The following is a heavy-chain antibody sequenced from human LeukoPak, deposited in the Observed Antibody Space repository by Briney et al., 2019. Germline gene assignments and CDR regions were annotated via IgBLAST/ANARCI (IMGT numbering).Heavy chain of an antibody. CDR1: GGSFSGYY. CDR2: INHSGST. CDR3: ARANTNKYSSSSLCLGA. Sequence: SETLSLTCAVYGGSFSGYYWSWIRQPPGKGLEWIGEINHSGSTNYNPSLKSRVTISVDTSKNQFSLKLSSVTAADTAVYYCARANTNKYSSSSLCLGAWGQGTLVTVSS. J-gene: IGHJ4*02. D-gene: IGHD6-6*01. V-gene: IGHV4-34*01.